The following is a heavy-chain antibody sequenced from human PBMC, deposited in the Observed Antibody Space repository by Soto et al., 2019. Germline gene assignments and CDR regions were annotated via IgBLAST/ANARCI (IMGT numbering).Heavy chain of an antibody. D-gene: IGHD1-1*01. CDR1: GGSISSSSFY. Sequence: QLQLQESGPGLVKSSETLSLTCTVSGGSISSSSFYWDWIRQPPGKGLEWIGSIFYSGSTYYNPSLKSRVTISFDTSKNQFSLKLSSVTAADTALYCCARLEGQAGTFQHWGQGTLVTVSS. CDR2: IFYSGST. V-gene: IGHV4-39*01. J-gene: IGHJ1*01. CDR3: ARLEGQAGTFQH.